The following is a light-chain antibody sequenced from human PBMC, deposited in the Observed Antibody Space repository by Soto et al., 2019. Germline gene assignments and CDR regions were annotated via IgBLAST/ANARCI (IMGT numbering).Light chain of an antibody. CDR2: AAS. V-gene: IGKV1-9*01. CDR3: QQLNAYQLD. CDR1: QGISTY. J-gene: IGKJ4*01. Sequence: DIQLTQSPSLLSASVGDRVTITCRASQGISTYLAWYQQTSGKAPKLLISAASTLQRGVPSRFSGSGSGTQFTLTISSLQPEDLETYYCQQLNAYQLDFGGATKVNI.